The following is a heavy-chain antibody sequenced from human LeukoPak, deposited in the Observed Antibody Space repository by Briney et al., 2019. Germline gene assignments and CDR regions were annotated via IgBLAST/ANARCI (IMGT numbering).Heavy chain of an antibody. Sequence: PSETLSLTCAVSGGSISSGGYSWSWIRQPPGKGLEWIGYIYHSGSTYYNPSLKSRVTISVDTSKNQFSLKLSSVTAADTAVYYCASRGYLSYYFDYWGQGTLVTVSS. V-gene: IGHV4-30-2*01. CDR3: ASRGYLSYYFDY. D-gene: IGHD5-18*01. CDR1: GGSISSGGYS. J-gene: IGHJ4*02. CDR2: IYHSGST.